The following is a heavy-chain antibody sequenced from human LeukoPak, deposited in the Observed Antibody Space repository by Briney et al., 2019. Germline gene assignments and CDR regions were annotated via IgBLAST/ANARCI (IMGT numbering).Heavy chain of an antibody. D-gene: IGHD2-15*01. CDR3: ASGYCSGGSCYSFDY. V-gene: IGHV3-53*01. CDR1: GFTVSSNY. Sequence: PGGSLRLSCAASGFTVSSNYMSWVRQAPGKGLEWVSVIYSGGSTYYADSVKGRFTISRDNSKNTLYLQMNSLRAEDTAVYYRASGYCSGGSCYSFDYWGQGTLVTVSS. CDR2: IYSGGST. J-gene: IGHJ4*02.